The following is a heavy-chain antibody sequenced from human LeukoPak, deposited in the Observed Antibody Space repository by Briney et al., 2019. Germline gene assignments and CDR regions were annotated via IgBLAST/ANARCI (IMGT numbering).Heavy chain of an antibody. CDR1: GFTLSTYE. J-gene: IGHJ3*02. V-gene: IGHV3-48*03. CDR2: ITSSGSPT. CDR3: ARDISSSTRAFDI. Sequence: GGPLRLSCAASGFTLSTYEMTWVRQAPGKGLEWVSFITSSGSPTFYADSVKGRFSISRDTAKNSLYLQMNNLRSEDTAVYYCARDISSSTRAFDIWGQGTMVTVS. D-gene: IGHD2-15*01.